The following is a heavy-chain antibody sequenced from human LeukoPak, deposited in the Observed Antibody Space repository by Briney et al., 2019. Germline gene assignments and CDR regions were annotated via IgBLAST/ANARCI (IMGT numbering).Heavy chain of an antibody. CDR3: VRADGVTGSSEYFQH. D-gene: IGHD1-1*01. J-gene: IGHJ1*01. CDR1: GFTFSRYA. V-gene: IGHV3-23*01. CDR2: MSGNGGTA. Sequence: GGTLRLSCAASGFTFSRYAMSWVRQAPGKGLEWVAVMSGNGGTALYAGSVRGRFTISRDNAKNSVFLQMNSLRAEDTAVYYCVRADGVTGSSEYFQHWGQGTLATVSS.